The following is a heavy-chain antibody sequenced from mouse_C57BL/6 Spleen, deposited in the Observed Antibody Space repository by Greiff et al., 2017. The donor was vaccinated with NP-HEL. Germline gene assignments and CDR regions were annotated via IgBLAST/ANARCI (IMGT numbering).Heavy chain of an antibody. CDR2: IDPSDSET. CDR3: ARDYYGSRPHWYFDV. Sequence: VQLQQPGAELVRPGSSVKLSCKASGYTFTSYWMHWVKQRPIQGLEWIGNIDPSDSETHFNQKFKDKATLTVDKSSSTAYMQLSSLTSEDSAVYYCARDYYGSRPHWYFDVWGTGTTVTVSS. CDR1: GYTFTSYW. J-gene: IGHJ1*03. D-gene: IGHD1-1*01. V-gene: IGHV1-52*01.